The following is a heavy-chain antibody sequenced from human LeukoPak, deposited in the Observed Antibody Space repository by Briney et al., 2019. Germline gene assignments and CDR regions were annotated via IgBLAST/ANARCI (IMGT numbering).Heavy chain of an antibody. CDR1: GFTFSSYA. CDR3: AKDLGPYDSSTYLH. J-gene: IGHJ4*02. Sequence: GGSLSLSCAASGFTFSSYAMSWVRQAPGKGLEWVSAISGSGGSTYYADSVKGRFTISRDNSKNTLYLQMNSLRAEDTAVYYCAKDLGPYDSSTYLHWGQGTLVTVSS. V-gene: IGHV3-23*01. D-gene: IGHD3-22*01. CDR2: ISGSGGST.